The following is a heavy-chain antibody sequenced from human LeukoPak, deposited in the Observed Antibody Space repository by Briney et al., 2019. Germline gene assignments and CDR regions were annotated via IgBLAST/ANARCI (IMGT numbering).Heavy chain of an antibody. Sequence: PGGSLRLSCAASGLTFSSYAMSWVRQAPGKGLEWVSAISGSGGSTYYADSVKGRFTISRDNSKNTLYLQMNSLRAEDTAVYYCAKDRAYYYDSSGYYDYWGQGTLVTVSS. CDR2: ISGSGGST. V-gene: IGHV3-23*01. J-gene: IGHJ4*02. CDR1: GLTFSSYA. CDR3: AKDRAYYYDSSGYYDY. D-gene: IGHD3-22*01.